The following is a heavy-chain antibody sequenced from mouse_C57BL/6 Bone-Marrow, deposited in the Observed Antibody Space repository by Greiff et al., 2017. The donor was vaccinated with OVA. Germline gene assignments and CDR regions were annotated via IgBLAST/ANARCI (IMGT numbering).Heavy chain of an antibody. CDR2: IGPGSGST. CDR3: ARRRGYGPSFDY. D-gene: IGHD1-2*01. J-gene: IGHJ2*01. V-gene: IGHV1-77*01. Sequence: QVQLQQSGAELVKPGASVKISCKASGYTFTDYYINWVKQRPGQGLEWIGKIGPGSGSTSYTEQVKGQATLTADKSSSTAYMQLSSLTSEDSAVDVCARRRGYGPSFDYWGQGTTLTVSS. CDR1: GYTFTDYY.